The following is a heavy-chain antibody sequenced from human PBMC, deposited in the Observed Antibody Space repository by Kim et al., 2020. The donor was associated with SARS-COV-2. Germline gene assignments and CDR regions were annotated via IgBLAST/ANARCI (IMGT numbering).Heavy chain of an antibody. CDR2: ITSSSSYI. Sequence: GGSLRLSCEASGFTYRSYSMNWVRRAPGKGLEWVSSITSSSSYIFYADSVKGRFTISRDNAKNSLYLQMNSLTAEDTAVYYCARAAYGMDVWGQGTTVTGSS. V-gene: IGHV3-21*01. CDR1: GFTYRSYS. CDR3: ARAAYGMDV. J-gene: IGHJ6*02.